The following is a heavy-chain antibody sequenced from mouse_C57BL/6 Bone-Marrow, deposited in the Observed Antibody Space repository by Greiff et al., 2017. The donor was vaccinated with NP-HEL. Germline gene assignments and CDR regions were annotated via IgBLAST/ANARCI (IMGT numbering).Heavy chain of an antibody. CDR1: GYTFTSYW. Sequence: VQLQQPGAELVKPGASVKLSCKASGYTFTSYWMHWVKQRPGQGLEWIGMIHTNSGSTNYNEKFKSKATLTVDKSSSTAYMQLSSLTSEDSAFYYCARWLLQGYWGQGTTLTVSS. J-gene: IGHJ2*01. V-gene: IGHV1-64*01. CDR3: ARWLLQGY. D-gene: IGHD2-3*01. CDR2: IHTNSGST.